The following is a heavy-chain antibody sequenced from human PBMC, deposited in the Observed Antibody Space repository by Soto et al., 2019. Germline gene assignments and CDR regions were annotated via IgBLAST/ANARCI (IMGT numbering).Heavy chain of an antibody. CDR1: GGTFSSYA. Sequence: QVQLVQSGAEVKKPGSSVKVSCKASGGTFSSYAISWVRQAPGQGLEWMGGIIPIFGTANYAQKFQGRVPITADEATSTGYMELSSLRSEDRAVYYCAGRGVDQLLWSWFDPWGQGTLVTVSS. J-gene: IGHJ5*02. D-gene: IGHD2-2*01. V-gene: IGHV1-69*01. CDR2: IIPIFGTA. CDR3: AGRGVDQLLWSWFDP.